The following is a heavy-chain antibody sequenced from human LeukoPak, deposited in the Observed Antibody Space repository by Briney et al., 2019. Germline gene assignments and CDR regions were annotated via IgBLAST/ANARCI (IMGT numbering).Heavy chain of an antibody. CDR3: ARASIDEPERFDY. V-gene: IGHV4-61*02. CDR2: IYTSGST. J-gene: IGHJ4*02. Sequence: PSETLSLTCTVSGGSISSGSYYWSWIRQPAGKGLEWIGRIYTSGSTNYNPSLKSRVTISVDTSKNQFSLKVNSVTAADTAVYYCARASIDEPERFDYWGQGILVTVSS. CDR1: GGSISSGSYY.